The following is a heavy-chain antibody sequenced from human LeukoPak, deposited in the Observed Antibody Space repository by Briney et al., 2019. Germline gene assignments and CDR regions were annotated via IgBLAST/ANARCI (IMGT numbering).Heavy chain of an antibody. D-gene: IGHD3-10*01. V-gene: IGHV3-30*04. CDR3: ARNGGLWFGELLNWFDP. CDR2: ISYDGSNK. Sequence: TGRSLRLSCAASGFTFSSYAMHWVRQAPGKGLEWVAVISYDGSNKYYADSVKGRFTISRDNSKNTLYLQMNSLRAEDTAVYYCARNGGLWFGELLNWFDPWGQGTLVTVFS. CDR1: GFTFSSYA. J-gene: IGHJ5*02.